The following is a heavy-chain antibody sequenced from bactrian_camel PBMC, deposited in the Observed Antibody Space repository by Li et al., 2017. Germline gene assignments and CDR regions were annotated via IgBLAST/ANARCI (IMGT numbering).Heavy chain of an antibody. CDR3: AAGATWDCVYNY. V-gene: IGHV3S40*01. D-gene: IGHD1*01. CDR2: IDTGDGST. J-gene: IGHJ4*01. Sequence: VQLVESGGGSVQAGGSRRLSCTASGFTFSSSHMAWVRQAPGKGREGVAAIDTGDGSTYYLNSVEGRFTISHDNAKNTLYLQMNSLKPEDTAIYYCAAGATWDCVYNYWGQGTQVTVST. CDR1: GFTFSSSH.